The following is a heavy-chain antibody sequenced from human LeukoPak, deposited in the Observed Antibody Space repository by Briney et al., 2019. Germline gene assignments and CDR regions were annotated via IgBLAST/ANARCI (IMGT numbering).Heavy chain of an antibody. CDR3: ARDLVSGAYTFDI. J-gene: IGHJ3*02. Sequence: SAGSLRLSCAASGATFSSYDMNWVRQAPGKGLEGVSAIWGCGTSTYYEDSLKGRFSISVDYSKNSLYLQMNSLRAEDTAVYYCARDLVSGAYTFDIWGQGTMVTVSS. CDR1: GATFSSYD. V-gene: IGHV3-48*03. CDR2: IWGCGTST. D-gene: IGHD3-16*01.